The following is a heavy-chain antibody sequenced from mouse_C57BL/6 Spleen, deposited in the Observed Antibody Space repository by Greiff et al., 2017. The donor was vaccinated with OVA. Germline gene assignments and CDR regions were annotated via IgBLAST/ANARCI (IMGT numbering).Heavy chain of an antibody. CDR2: IDPETGGT. V-gene: IGHV1-15*01. CDR3: TRSPLYYGNSYAMDY. Sequence: QVQLQQSGAELVRPGASVTLSCKASGYTFTDYEMHWVKQTPVHGLEWIGAIDPETGGTAYNQKFKGKAILTADKSSSTAYMELRSLTSEDSAVYYCTRSPLYYGNSYAMDYWGQGTSVTVSS. CDR1: GYTFTDYE. D-gene: IGHD2-1*01. J-gene: IGHJ4*01.